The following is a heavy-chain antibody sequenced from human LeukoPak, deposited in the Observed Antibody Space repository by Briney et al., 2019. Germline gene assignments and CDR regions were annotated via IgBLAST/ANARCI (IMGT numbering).Heavy chain of an antibody. CDR2: ISAYNGNT. CDR3: AIEAHGSGSYILFDY. V-gene: IGHV1-18*01. Sequence: GASVKVSCKASGYTFTSYGISWVRQAPGQGLEWMGWISAYNGNTNYAQKFQGRVTMTRDTSISTAYMELSRLRSDDTAVYYCAIEAHGSGSYILFDYWGQGTLVTVSS. CDR1: GYTFTSYG. J-gene: IGHJ4*02. D-gene: IGHD3-10*01.